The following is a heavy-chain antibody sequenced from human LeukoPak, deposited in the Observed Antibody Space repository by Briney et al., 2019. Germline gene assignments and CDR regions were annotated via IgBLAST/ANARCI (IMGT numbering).Heavy chain of an antibody. CDR1: GYTFTSYG. Sequence: ASVKVSRRASGYTFTSYGSSWVRQSPRQGLEWMGWISAYNGNTNYAQKLQGRVTMTTDTSTSTAYMELRSLRSDVTAVYYCAREAVAADYGGQGTLVTVSS. D-gene: IGHD6-19*01. V-gene: IGHV1-18*01. CDR2: ISAYNGNT. J-gene: IGHJ4*02. CDR3: AREAVAADY.